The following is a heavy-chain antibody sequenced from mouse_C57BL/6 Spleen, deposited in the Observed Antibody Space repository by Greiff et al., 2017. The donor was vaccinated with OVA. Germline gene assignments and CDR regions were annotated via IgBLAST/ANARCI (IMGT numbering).Heavy chain of an antibody. D-gene: IGHD2-2*01. CDR1: GFNIKNTY. CDR2: IDPANGYT. J-gene: IGHJ3*01. Sequence: EVQLQQSVAELVRPGASVKLSCTASGFNIKNTYMHWVKQRPEQGLEWIGRIDPANGYTKYDPKFQGKATITADTSSTTAYLPPSRLTSEDTAFYYCARAGYGSWFAYWGQGTLVTVSA. CDR3: ARAGYGSWFAY. V-gene: IGHV14-3*01.